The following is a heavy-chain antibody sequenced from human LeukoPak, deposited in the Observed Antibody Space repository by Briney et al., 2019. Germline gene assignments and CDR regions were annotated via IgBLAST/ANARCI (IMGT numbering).Heavy chain of an antibody. D-gene: IGHD1-26*01. CDR1: GFSLSTSGVG. V-gene: IGHV2-5*01. J-gene: IGHJ6*02. CDR3: AHSGGRYYEFGDYYYGMDV. CDR2: IYWNDDK. Sequence: SDPTLVKPTQTLTLTCTFSGFSLSTSGVGVGWIRQPPGKALDWLALIYWNDDKRYSPSLKSRLTITKDTSKNQVVLTMTNMDPVDTATYYCAHSGGRYYEFGDYYYGMDVWGQGTTVTVS.